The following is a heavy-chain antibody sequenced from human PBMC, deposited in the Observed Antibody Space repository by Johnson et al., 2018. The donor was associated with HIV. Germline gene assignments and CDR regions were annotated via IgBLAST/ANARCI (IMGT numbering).Heavy chain of an antibody. J-gene: IGHJ3*02. CDR2: ICTAGDT. CDR1: GFTFSSYD. D-gene: IGHD7-27*01. CDR3: ARAIGNWDAFDI. Sequence: VQLVESGGGLEQPGGSLRLSCAASGFTFSSYDMHWVRQAPGKGLEWVSAICTAGDTYYPDSAKGRFTISRYNSKNTLYLQMNSLRAEDTAVYYCARAIGNWDAFDIWGQGTMVTVSS. V-gene: IGHV3-13*01.